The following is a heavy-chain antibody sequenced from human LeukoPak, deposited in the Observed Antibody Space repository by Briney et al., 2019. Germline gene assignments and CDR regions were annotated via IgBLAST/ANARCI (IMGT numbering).Heavy chain of an antibody. CDR2: FSATDGSA. J-gene: IGHJ3*01. CDR1: GFTVSSYG. D-gene: IGHD6-13*01. Sequence: GGSLRLSCAVSGFTVSSYGMTWVRQAPGKGLEWVSAFSATDGSAQYAESVKGRFTISRDSSKNSLYLQMNSLRDEDTAVYYCAKARIAAAGTGAFDVWGQGTMVTVSS. CDR3: AKARIAAAGTGAFDV. V-gene: IGHV3-23*01.